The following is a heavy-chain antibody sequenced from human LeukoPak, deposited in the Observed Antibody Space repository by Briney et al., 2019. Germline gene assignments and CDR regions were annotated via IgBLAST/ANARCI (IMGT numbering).Heavy chain of an antibody. CDR3: ARDRLDYYGSGSYLNWFDP. Sequence: SGTLSLTCAVSGGSISSSNWWSWVRQPPGKGLEWIGEIYHSGSTNYNPSLKSRVTISVDKSKNQFSLKLSSVTAADTAVYYCARDRLDYYGSGSYLNWFDPWGQGTLVTVSS. CDR1: GGSISSSNW. D-gene: IGHD3-10*01. CDR2: IYHSGST. V-gene: IGHV4-4*02. J-gene: IGHJ5*02.